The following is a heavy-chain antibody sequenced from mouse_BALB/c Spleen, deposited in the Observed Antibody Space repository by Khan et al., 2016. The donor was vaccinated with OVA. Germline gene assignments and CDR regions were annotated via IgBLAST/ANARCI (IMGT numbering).Heavy chain of an antibody. CDR3: TRLAYYYDSEGFAY. Sequence: EVKLMESGGDLVKPGGSLKLSCAASGFTFSTYGMSWVRQAPDKRLEWVATVSTGGSYTYYPDSVQGRFTISRANAKNTLYLQMSGLRSEDTAMFYCTRLAYYYDSEGFAYWGQGTLVTVSA. D-gene: IGHD1-1*01. CDR1: GFTFSTYG. V-gene: IGHV5-6*01. CDR2: VSTGGSYT. J-gene: IGHJ3*01.